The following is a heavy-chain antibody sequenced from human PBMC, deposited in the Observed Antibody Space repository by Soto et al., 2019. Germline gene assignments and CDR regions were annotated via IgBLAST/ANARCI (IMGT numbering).Heavy chain of an antibody. CDR1: GFTFNNYA. J-gene: IGHJ4*02. V-gene: IGHV3-23*01. Sequence: EVQLLDSGGGLVQPGGSLRLSCAASGFTFNNYAMIWVRQAPGKGLEWVSSISSSGGSTYYTDSVKGRFTISRDNSKNTLSLLMTSLRAEDTAVYYCAKGDSGSYLDYWGQGNLVTVSA. CDR3: AKGDSGSYLDY. CDR2: ISSSGGST. D-gene: IGHD1-26*01.